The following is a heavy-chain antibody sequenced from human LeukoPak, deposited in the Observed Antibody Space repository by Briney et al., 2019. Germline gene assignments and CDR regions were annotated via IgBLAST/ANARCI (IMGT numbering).Heavy chain of an antibody. J-gene: IGHJ4*02. V-gene: IGHV3-23*01. D-gene: IGHD3-22*01. CDR2: ISGSGGST. Sequence: GGSLRLSCAASGFTFSSYAMTWVRQAPGKGLEWVSAISGSGGSTYYADSVKGRFTISRDNSKNTLYLQMNSLRAEDTAVYYCARDIYYDSSGYYGSVYWGQGTLVTVSS. CDR3: ARDIYYDSSGYYGSVY. CDR1: GFTFSSYA.